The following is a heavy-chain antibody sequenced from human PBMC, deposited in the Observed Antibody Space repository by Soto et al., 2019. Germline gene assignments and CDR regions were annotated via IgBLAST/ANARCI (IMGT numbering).Heavy chain of an antibody. D-gene: IGHD6-25*01. CDR3: AKFFVETGGSSGWPWSFHY. CDR2: ISGSGGTT. Sequence: EVQLLESGGGLVQPGRSLRLSCAASGFTFSSYAMSWVCQAPGKGLEWVSAISGSGGTTYYADSVKGRFTISRDNSKNTLFLQMNSLRAEDTAVYYCAKFFVETGGSSGWPWSFHYWGQGTLVTVSS. J-gene: IGHJ4*02. V-gene: IGHV3-23*01. CDR1: GFTFSSYA.